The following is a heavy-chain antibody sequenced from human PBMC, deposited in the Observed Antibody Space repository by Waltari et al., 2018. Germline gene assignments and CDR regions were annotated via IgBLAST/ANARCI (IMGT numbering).Heavy chain of an antibody. V-gene: IGHV4-59*11. CDR1: GGSISSHY. D-gene: IGHD6-19*01. CDR3: VRGGLGQWTRASAFDI. Sequence: QVQLQESGPGLVKPSETLSLTCTVSGGSISSHYWSWIRQPPGKGLEWIGYIYYSGSTNYNPSLKSRVTISVDTSKNQFSLKLSSVTAADTAVYYCVRGGLGQWTRASAFDIWGQGTMVTVSS. J-gene: IGHJ3*02. CDR2: IYYSGST.